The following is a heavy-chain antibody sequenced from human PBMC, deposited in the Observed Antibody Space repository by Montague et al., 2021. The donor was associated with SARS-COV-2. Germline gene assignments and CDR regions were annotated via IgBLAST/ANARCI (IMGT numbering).Heavy chain of an antibody. CDR2: FCHNGYT. CDR1: VSWYPGVA. Sequence: SETLSLTCSRLVSWYPGVAWKSIRLTPRHVRNSNGDFCHNGYTKYNPSLKSRVTISVDTSKNQFSLNLTSVTAADTAMYYCAGGTRAVGITPGFRYWGQVTQVAVSA. J-gene: IGHJ4*02. V-gene: IGHV4-34*01. D-gene: IGHD1-26*01. CDR3: AGGTRAVGITPGFRY.